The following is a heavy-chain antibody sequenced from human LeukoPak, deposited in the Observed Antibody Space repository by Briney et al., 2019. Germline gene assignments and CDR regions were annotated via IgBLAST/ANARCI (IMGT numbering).Heavy chain of an antibody. CDR1: GYNFANYW. CDR2: IYPGDSDT. CDR3: ARRRHCTSGACEDFDF. V-gene: IGHV5-51*01. Sequence: GESLKISCKGSGYNFANYWIGWVRQMPGKGLEWMGTIYPGDSDTRHSPSFQGQVTISADKSISIAYLQWSSLKASDTAMYYCARRRHCTSGACEDFDFWGQGTLVTVSS. J-gene: IGHJ4*02. D-gene: IGHD2-8*01.